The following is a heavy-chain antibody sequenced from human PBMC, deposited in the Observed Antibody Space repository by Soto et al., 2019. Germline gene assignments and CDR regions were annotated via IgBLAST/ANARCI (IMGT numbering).Heavy chain of an antibody. CDR3: ARDLSRVAKSDTVATASIDY. D-gene: IGHD5-12*01. J-gene: IGHJ4*02. CDR1: GFTFSSYS. V-gene: IGHV3-21*01. CDR2: ISSSSSYI. Sequence: GGSLRLSCAASGFTFSSYSMNWVRQAPGKGLEWVSSISSSSSYIYYADSVKGRFTISRDNAKNSLYLQMNSLRAEDTAVHYCARDLSRVAKSDTVATASIDYWGQGALVTASS.